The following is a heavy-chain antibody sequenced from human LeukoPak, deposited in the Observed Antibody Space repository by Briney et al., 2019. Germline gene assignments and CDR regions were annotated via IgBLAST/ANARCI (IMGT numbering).Heavy chain of an antibody. J-gene: IGHJ3*02. V-gene: IGHV4-59*08. D-gene: IGHD3-10*01. CDR1: GASINGYY. CDR2: IHHSGST. Sequence: PSETLSLTCTVSGASINGYYWSWIRQPPGKGLEWIAYIHHSGSTSYNPSLISRATISIDTSKFQFSLKLTSVTVADTAVYYCARQVYYGSGNSDLRDFDIWGQGTMVTISS. CDR3: ARQVYYGSGNSDLRDFDI.